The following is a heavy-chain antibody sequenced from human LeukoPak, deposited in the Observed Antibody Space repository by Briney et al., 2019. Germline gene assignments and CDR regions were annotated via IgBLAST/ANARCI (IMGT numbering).Heavy chain of an antibody. CDR1: GYTFTGYY. CDR2: INPNSGGT. V-gene: IGHV1-2*02. D-gene: IGHD4-23*01. CDR3: ARDNSVEDTAWWFDP. Sequence: ASVKVSCKASGYTFTGYYMHWVRQAPGQGLEWMGWINPNSGGTYYAQKFQGRVTMTRDMSTSTDYMELSSLRSEDTAVYYCARDNSVEDTAWWFDPWGQGTLVTVSS. J-gene: IGHJ5*02.